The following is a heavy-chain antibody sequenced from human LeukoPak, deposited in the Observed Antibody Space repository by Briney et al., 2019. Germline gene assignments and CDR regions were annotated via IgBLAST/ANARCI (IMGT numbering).Heavy chain of an antibody. CDR1: GFTFSRYS. Sequence: GGSLRLSCAASGFTFSRYSMNWVRQAPGKGLEWVSYISSSSSTIYYADSVKGRFTVSRDNAKNSLYLQMNSLRAEDTAVYYCAKWSGDSAEEQQLDKANYYYYYYMDVWGKGTTVTVSS. D-gene: IGHD6-13*01. CDR3: AKWSGDSAEEQQLDKANYYYYYYMDV. CDR2: ISSSSSTI. J-gene: IGHJ6*03. V-gene: IGHV3-48*04.